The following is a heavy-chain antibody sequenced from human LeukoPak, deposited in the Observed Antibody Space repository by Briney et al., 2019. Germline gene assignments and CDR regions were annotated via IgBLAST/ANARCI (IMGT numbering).Heavy chain of an antibody. Sequence: KTSETLSLTCTVSGGSISSYSWSWIRQPPGKGLEWIGYIYNIYNSGSTNYNFSLKSRVTISADTSKNQISLRLSSVTAADTAVYYCARADSWEAFDIWGQGTMVTVSS. D-gene: IGHD6-13*01. CDR2: IYNIYNSGST. J-gene: IGHJ3*02. CDR3: ARADSWEAFDI. V-gene: IGHV4-59*12. CDR1: GGSISSYS.